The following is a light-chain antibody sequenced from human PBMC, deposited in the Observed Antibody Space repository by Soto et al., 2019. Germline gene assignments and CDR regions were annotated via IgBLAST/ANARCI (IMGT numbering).Light chain of an antibody. Sequence: QSVLTQPPSASGTPGQRVTISCSGSSSNIGSNYIYWYQQLPGTAPKLLIYSTNDRPSGVPDRFSGSKSGTSASLAISGLRSEDEADYYCASWDDRLSGWVFGGGTKVTVL. V-gene: IGLV1-47*02. CDR1: SSNIGSNY. CDR2: STN. CDR3: ASWDDRLSGWV. J-gene: IGLJ3*02.